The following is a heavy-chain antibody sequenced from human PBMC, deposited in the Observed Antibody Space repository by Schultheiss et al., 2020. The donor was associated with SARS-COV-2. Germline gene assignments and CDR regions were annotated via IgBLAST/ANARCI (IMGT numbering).Heavy chain of an antibody. CDR1: GGSISSYY. Sequence: SETLSLTCTVSGGSISSYYWSWIRQHPGKGLEWIGYIYYSGSTYYNPSLKSRVTMSVDTSKNQFSLKVNSVTAADTAVYYCARDQVAVYGDYLGGWFDPWGQGTLVTVSS. J-gene: IGHJ5*02. D-gene: IGHD4-17*01. V-gene: IGHV4-59*12. CDR3: ARDQVAVYGDYLGGWFDP. CDR2: IYYSGST.